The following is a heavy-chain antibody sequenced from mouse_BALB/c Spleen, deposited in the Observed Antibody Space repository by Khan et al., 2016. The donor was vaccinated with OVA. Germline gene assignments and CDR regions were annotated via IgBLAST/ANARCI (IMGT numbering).Heavy chain of an antibody. D-gene: IGHD2-1*01. J-gene: IGHJ4*01. CDR1: GYSITSGYA. CDR2: IYFSGSI. Sequence: EVKLLESGPDLVKPSQSLSLTCTVTGYSITSGYAWHWIRQFPGNKLEWMAYIYFSGSINYTPSLKGRISVTRDTSKNQFFLQLNSVTSEDTATYDYSRDGNYMDDWGQGTSVTVSS. CDR3: SRDGNYMDD. V-gene: IGHV3-1*02.